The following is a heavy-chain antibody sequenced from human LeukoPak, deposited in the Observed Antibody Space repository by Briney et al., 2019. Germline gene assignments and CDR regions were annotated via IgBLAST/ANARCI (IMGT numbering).Heavy chain of an antibody. J-gene: IGHJ3*02. CDR3: ARAPHCGGDCGAFDI. CDR1: GFTVSSSY. Sequence: GGSLRLSCTVSGFTVSSSYMTGVRQAPGKGLEWVSVIYSDGRTFYADSVKGRFTISRDISKDTLFLQMNSLRVEDTAVYYCARAPHCGGDCGAFDIWGQGTAVTVSS. CDR2: IYSDGRT. D-gene: IGHD2-21*02. V-gene: IGHV3-53*01.